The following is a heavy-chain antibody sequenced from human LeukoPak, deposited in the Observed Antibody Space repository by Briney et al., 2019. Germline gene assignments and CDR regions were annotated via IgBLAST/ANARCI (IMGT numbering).Heavy chain of an antibody. V-gene: IGHV5-51*01. Sequence: GESLKISCKGSGYSFTSYWIGWVRQMPGKGLEWMGIIYPGDSDTRYSPSFQGQVTISAYKSISTAYLQWSSLKASDTAMYYCARQPGDLDRIAAAGTPRYWFDPWGQGTLVTVSS. CDR3: ARQPGDLDRIAAAGTPRYWFDP. J-gene: IGHJ5*02. CDR2: IYPGDSDT. CDR1: GYSFTSYW. D-gene: IGHD6-13*01.